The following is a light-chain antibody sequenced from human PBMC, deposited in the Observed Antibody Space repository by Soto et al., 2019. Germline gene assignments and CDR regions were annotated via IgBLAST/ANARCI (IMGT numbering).Light chain of an antibody. V-gene: IGLV1-44*01. Sequence: QSVLTQPPSASGTPGRRLTISCSGSISNIAINSVSWYQQLPGTAPKLLIHSSQQRPSGVPDRFSGSKSGTSASLAISDLHSDDEGDYYCASWDDSLNGPVFGGGTKLTVL. CDR1: ISNIAINS. J-gene: IGLJ2*01. CDR2: SSQ. CDR3: ASWDDSLNGPV.